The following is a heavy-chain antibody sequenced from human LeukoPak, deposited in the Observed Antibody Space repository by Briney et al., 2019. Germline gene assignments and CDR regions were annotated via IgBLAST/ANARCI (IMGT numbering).Heavy chain of an antibody. D-gene: IGHD5-12*01. Sequence: PSETLFLTCTVSGGSISSYYWSWLRQPPGKGLECIGYIYYSGSTNYNPSLKSRVTISVDTSKNQFSLKLSSVIAADTAVYYCARSGYSGYEHGEFDYWGQGTLVTVSS. CDR3: ARSGYSGYEHGEFDY. V-gene: IGHV4-59*01. J-gene: IGHJ4*02. CDR2: IYYSGST. CDR1: GGSISSYY.